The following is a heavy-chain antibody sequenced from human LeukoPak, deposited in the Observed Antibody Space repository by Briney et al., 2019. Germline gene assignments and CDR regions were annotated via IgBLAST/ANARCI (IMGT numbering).Heavy chain of an antibody. Sequence: SGPTLVNPTQTLTLTXSFSGFSFSTTGVAVGWIRQPPGXALEWLALIYWDDDKRYSPSLKSGLTITKDTSKNQVVLTMTGMDPVDTATYYCAHRGLSSSLDFWGQGTLVTVSS. CDR3: AHRGLSSSLDF. J-gene: IGHJ4*02. D-gene: IGHD6-6*01. CDR1: GFSFSTTGVA. V-gene: IGHV2-5*02. CDR2: IYWDDDK.